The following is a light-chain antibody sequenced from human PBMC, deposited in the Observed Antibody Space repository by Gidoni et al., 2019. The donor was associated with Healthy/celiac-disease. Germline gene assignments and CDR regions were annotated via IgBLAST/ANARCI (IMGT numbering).Light chain of an antibody. V-gene: IGKV3-11*01. Sequence: EIVLTQSPATRYLSPGERATLSGRASQSVSSYLAWYQQKPGQAPRLLIYDASNRATGIPARFSGSGSGTDFTLTISSLEPEDFAVYYCQQRSNWPPITFGQGTRLEIK. CDR1: QSVSSY. CDR2: DAS. CDR3: QQRSNWPPIT. J-gene: IGKJ5*01.